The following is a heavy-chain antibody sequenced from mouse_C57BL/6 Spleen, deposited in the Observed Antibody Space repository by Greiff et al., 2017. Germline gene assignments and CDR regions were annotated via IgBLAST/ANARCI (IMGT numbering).Heavy chain of an antibody. V-gene: IGHV1-69*01. CDR2: IDPSDSSP. CDR3: ARRYYGSSMDY. D-gene: IGHD1-1*01. J-gene: IGHJ4*01. Sequence: QVQLQQPGAELVMPGASVKLSCKASGYTFTSYWMHWVKQRPGQGLEWIGEIDPSDSSPNYNQKFKGKFTLTVAKSSTPAYMQLSSLTSEDSAVYYCARRYYGSSMDYWGQGTSVTVSS. CDR1: GYTFTSYW.